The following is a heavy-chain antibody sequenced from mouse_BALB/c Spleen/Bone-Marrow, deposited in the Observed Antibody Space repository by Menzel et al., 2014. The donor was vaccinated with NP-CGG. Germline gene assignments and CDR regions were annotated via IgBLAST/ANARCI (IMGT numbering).Heavy chain of an antibody. J-gene: IGHJ2*01. Sequence: VQLQQSGAELVRPGASVKLSSKASGYTFTSYWINWVKQRPGQGLEWIGNIYPSDSYTNYNQKFKDKATLTVDKSSSAAYMQLSSPTSEDSAVYYCTREGYYGSSYVDYWGQGTTLTVSS. CDR2: IYPSDSYT. CDR3: TREGYYGSSYVDY. CDR1: GYTFTSYW. V-gene: IGHV1-69*02. D-gene: IGHD1-1*01.